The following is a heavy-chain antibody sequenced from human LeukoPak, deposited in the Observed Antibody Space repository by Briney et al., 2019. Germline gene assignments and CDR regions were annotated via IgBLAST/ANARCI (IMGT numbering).Heavy chain of an antibody. CDR2: ISYDGSNK. V-gene: IGHV3-30*03. CDR3: ARDRDYDFFDY. J-gene: IGHJ4*02. D-gene: IGHD3-3*01. Sequence: GRSLRLSCAASGFTFSSYGMHWVRQAPGKGLEWVAVISYDGSNKYYADSVKGRFTISRDNSKNTLYLQMNSLRAEDTAVYYCARDRDYDFFDYWGQGTLVTVSS. CDR1: GFTFSSYG.